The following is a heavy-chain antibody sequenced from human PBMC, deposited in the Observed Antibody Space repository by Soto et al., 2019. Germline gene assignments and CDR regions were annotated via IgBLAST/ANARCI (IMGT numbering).Heavy chain of an antibody. CDR2: ISHDGQNQ. V-gene: IGHV3-30*03. CDR1: GFAFGSHG. J-gene: IGHJ6*02. CDR3: ARERPDIVVAPVATSGMDV. D-gene: IGHD2-21*01. Sequence: QVQLVESGGGVVQPGRSLKLSCIGSGFAFGSHGMHWVRQVSGKGLEWVAVISHDGQNQYYRDSVKGRFTISRDNSKNSLYLEVNSLRVEDTAVYHCARERPDIVVAPVATSGMDVWGQGTAVTVSS.